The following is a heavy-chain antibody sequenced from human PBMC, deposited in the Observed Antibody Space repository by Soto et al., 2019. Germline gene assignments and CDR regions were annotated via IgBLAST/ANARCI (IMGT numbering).Heavy chain of an antibody. Sequence: QVQLVESGGGVVQPGRSLRLSCAASGFTFSDYAMHWVRQAPGKGLEWVASIWFDGATKYYADSVKGRFTISRDNSKNTVYLQMTSLRAEDSALYHCGRGGFSTNWRFDYWGQGTLVAVSS. CDR1: GFTFSDYA. CDR2: IWFDGATK. V-gene: IGHV3-33*01. CDR3: GRGGFSTNWRFDY. J-gene: IGHJ4*02. D-gene: IGHD6-13*01.